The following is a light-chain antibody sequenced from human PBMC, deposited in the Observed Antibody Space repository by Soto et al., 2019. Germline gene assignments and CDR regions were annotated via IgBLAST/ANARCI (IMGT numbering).Light chain of an antibody. V-gene: IGKV3-11*01. CDR1: QSVRSH. Sequence: EIVLTQPPATLSLSPGERATLSCRGSQSVRSHLVWYQQKPGQAPRLLIYEASNRATGIPARFSGSGSGTDFTLTISSLEPEDFAVYYCQQRSDWPITFGQGTRLEIK. CDR3: QQRSDWPIT. J-gene: IGKJ5*01. CDR2: EAS.